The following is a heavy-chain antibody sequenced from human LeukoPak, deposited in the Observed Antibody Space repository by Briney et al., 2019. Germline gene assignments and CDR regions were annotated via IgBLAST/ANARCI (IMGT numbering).Heavy chain of an antibody. J-gene: IGHJ4*02. V-gene: IGHV3-23*01. CDR2: ITAGGGST. Sequence: GGSVRLSCAASGFTFSSYAMSWVRQAPGMGLEWVSGITAGGGSTYYADFVKGRFTISRDNSKSTLYLQMNSLRAEDTAVYYCAKDADTVPYYFDYWGQGTMVTVSS. D-gene: IGHD4-17*01. CDR3: AKDADTVPYYFDY. CDR1: GFTFSSYA.